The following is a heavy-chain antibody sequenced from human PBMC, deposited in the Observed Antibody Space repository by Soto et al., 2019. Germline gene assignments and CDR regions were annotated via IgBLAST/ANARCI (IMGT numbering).Heavy chain of an antibody. CDR2: INHSGST. Sequence: SETLSLTCAVYGGSFSGYYWSWIRQPPGKGLEWIGEINHSGSTNYNPSLKSRVTISVDTSKNQFSLKLSSVTAADTAVYYCARTRGGTRPFSYFDYWGPGTLLTVSS. CDR3: ARTRGGTRPFSYFDY. D-gene: IGHD2-15*01. J-gene: IGHJ4*02. CDR1: GGSFSGYY. V-gene: IGHV4-34*01.